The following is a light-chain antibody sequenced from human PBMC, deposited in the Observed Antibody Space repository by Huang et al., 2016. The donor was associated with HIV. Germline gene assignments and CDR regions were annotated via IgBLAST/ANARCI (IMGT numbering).Light chain of an antibody. CDR1: QDISNY. J-gene: IGKJ2*01. V-gene: IGKV1-33*01. Sequence: DIQMTQSPSSLSASVGDRVTITCQASQDISNYLNWYQQKPGKAPKILIYEASNLETGVPSMFSGSGSWTDFTFTISSLQPEDIATYYCQQYDNLPYTFGQGTKLEIK. CDR3: QQYDNLPYT. CDR2: EAS.